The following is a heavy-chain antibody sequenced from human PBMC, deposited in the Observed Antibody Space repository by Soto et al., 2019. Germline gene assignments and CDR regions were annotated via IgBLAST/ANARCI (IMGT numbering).Heavy chain of an antibody. CDR1: GGTFSSYA. D-gene: IGHD6-19*01. CDR3: ARGGTGYSSGWWYFDY. J-gene: IGHJ4*02. CDR2: IIPIFGTA. V-gene: IGHV1-69*06. Sequence: QVQLVQSGAEVKKPGSSVKISCKASGGTFSSYAISWVRQAPGQGLEWMGGIIPIFGTANYAQKFQGRVTITADKSTSTAYMELSSRRSEDTAVYYCARGGTGYSSGWWYFDYWGQGTLVTVSS.